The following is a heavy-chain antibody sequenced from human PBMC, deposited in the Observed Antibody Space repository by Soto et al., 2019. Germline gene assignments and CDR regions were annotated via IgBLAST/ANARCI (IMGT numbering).Heavy chain of an antibody. Sequence: PGGSLRLSCAASGFTFSSYGMHWVRQAPGKGLEWVAVISYDGSNKYYADSVKGRFTISRDKSKNTLYLQMNSRRAEDTAVYYCASAAPLTYSHSSILTGYYYYYYMDVWGKGTTVTVSS. J-gene: IGHJ6*03. CDR1: GFTFSSYG. V-gene: IGHV3-30*03. D-gene: IGHD3-9*01. CDR2: ISYDGSNK. CDR3: ASAAPLTYSHSSILTGYYYYYYMDV.